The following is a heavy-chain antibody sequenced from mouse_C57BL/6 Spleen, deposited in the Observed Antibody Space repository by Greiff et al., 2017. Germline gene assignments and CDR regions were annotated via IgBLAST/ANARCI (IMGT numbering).Heavy chain of an antibody. CDR3: ARSDYGSSYGGFYYFDY. Sequence: VKLMESGPELVKPGASVKISCKASGYAFSSSWMNWVKQRPGKGLEWIGRIYPGDGDTNYNGKFKGKATLTADKSSSTAYMQLSSLTSEDSAVYFCARSDYGSSYGGFYYFDYWGQGTTLTVSS. CDR1: GYAFSSSW. CDR2: IYPGDGDT. D-gene: IGHD1-1*01. J-gene: IGHJ2*01. V-gene: IGHV1-82*01.